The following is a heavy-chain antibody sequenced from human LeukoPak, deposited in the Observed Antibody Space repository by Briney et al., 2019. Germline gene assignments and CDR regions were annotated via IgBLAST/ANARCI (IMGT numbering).Heavy chain of an antibody. J-gene: IGHJ4*02. CDR2: ISPTGSRI. Sequence: GGSLRLSCAASGFTFTDYYMSWIRQAPGKGLEWISYISPTGSRIYYTDSVKGRFTISRDNAKTSLYLQMNSLRAEDTAVYYCARHLSGVTGYTYGRGIDYWGQGTLVTVSS. D-gene: IGHD5-18*01. CDR3: ARHLSGVTGYTYGRGIDY. CDR1: GFTFTDYY. V-gene: IGHV3-11*04.